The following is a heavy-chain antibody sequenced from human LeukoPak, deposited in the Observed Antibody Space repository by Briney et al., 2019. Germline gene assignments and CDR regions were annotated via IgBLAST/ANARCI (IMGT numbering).Heavy chain of an antibody. V-gene: IGHV4-34*01. CDR2: INHSGST. Sequence: SETLSLTCAVYGGSFSGYYWSWIRQPPGKGLEWIGEINHSGSTNYNPSLKSRVTISVDTSKNQFSLKLSSVTAADTAVYYCAREADWSGGSCYYWGQGTLVTVSS. CDR1: GGSFSGYY. CDR3: AREADWSGGSCYY. J-gene: IGHJ4*02. D-gene: IGHD2-15*01.